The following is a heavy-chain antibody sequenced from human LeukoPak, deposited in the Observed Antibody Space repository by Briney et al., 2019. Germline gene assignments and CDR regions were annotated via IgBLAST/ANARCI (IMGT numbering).Heavy chain of an antibody. D-gene: IGHD2-8*01. CDR3: ARGPERTGVGTRYYYDMHV. J-gene: IGHJ6*02. CDR1: GFTFSSYA. V-gene: IGHV3-30-3*01. Sequence: GGSLRLSCAASGFTFSSYAMHWVRQAPGKGLEWVAVISYDGSNKYYADSVKGRFTISRDNSKNTLYLQMNSLRAEDTAVYYCARGPERTGVGTRYYYDMHVWGQGTTVTVSS. CDR2: ISYDGSNK.